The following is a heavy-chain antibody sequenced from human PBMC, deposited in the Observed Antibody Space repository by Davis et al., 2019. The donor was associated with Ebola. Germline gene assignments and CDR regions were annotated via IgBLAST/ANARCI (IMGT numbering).Heavy chain of an antibody. V-gene: IGHV1-46*01. J-gene: IGHJ6*02. CDR2: INPSGGST. D-gene: IGHD6-19*01. Sequence: ASVKVSCKASGYTFTSYYMHWVRQAPGQGLEWMGIINPSGGSTSYAQKFQGRVTMTRDTSTSTVYMELSRLRSDDTAVYYCARDGLIAVAATLDYYYYGMDVWGQGTTVTVSS. CDR1: GYTFTSYY. CDR3: ARDGLIAVAATLDYYYYGMDV.